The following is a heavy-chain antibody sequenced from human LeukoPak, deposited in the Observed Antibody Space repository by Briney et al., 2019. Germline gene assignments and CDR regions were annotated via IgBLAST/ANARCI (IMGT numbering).Heavy chain of an antibody. Sequence: ASVTVSFKASGYTFTIYAMHWVRQAPGQRLEWMGWINAGNGNTKYSQKFQGRVTITRDTSASTAYMELSSLRSEDTAVYYCARSPVAGVDWFDPWGQGTLVTVSS. J-gene: IGHJ5*02. CDR3: ARSPVAGVDWFDP. D-gene: IGHD6-19*01. CDR1: GYTFTIYA. CDR2: INAGNGNT. V-gene: IGHV1-3*01.